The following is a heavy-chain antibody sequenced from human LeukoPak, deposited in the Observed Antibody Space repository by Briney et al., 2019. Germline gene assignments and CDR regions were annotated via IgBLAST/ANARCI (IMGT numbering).Heavy chain of an antibody. CDR2: IIPIFGTA. J-gene: IGHJ6*03. CDR3: ARGNLSDSSGYYYPYYYYYMDV. Sequence: SVKVSCKASGGTFSSYAISWVRQAPGQGLEWMGRIIPIFGTANYAQKFQGRVTVTTDESTSTAYMELSSLRSEDTAVYYCARGNLSDSSGYYYPYYYYYMDVWGKGTTVTVSS. D-gene: IGHD3-22*01. CDR1: GGTFSSYA. V-gene: IGHV1-69*05.